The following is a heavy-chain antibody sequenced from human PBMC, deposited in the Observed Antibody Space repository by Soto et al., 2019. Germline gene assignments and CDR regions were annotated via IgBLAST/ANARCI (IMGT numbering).Heavy chain of an antibody. CDR2: IWYDGSNK. CDR3: ARGYCSGGSCYPYYFDY. V-gene: IGHV3-33*01. D-gene: IGHD2-15*01. Sequence: QVPLVESGGGVVQPGRSLRLSCAASGFTFSSHGMHWVRQAPGKGLEWVAVIWYDGSNKYYADSVKGRFIISRDNSKNTLYLQMNSLRAEDTAVYYCARGYCSGGSCYPYYFDYWGQGTLVTVSS. J-gene: IGHJ4*02. CDR1: GFTFSSHG.